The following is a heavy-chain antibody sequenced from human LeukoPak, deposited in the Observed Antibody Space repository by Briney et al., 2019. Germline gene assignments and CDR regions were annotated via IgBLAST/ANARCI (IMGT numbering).Heavy chain of an antibody. CDR2: IHSGGRT. V-gene: IGHV3-53*01. J-gene: IGHJ4*02. Sequence: GGSLRLSCAASEFTFSSYDMSWARQTPGKGLEWVSVIHSGGRTYYADSVKGRFTISRDNSKNTLYLQMNSLRAEDTAVYYCARIKNDFWSGYYVDYWGQGTLVTVSS. D-gene: IGHD3-3*01. CDR1: EFTFSSYD. CDR3: ARIKNDFWSGYYVDY.